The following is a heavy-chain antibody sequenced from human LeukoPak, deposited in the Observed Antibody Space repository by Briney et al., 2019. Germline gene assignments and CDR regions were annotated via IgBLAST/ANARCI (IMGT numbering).Heavy chain of an antibody. J-gene: IGHJ4*02. Sequence: PGGSLRLSCAASGFTFSSYSMNWVRQAPGKGLEWVSSISTNSSYIYYADSVKGRFTISRDNAKNSLYLQMNSLRAEETAVYYCARGVVTTVRHEFFYWGQGTLVTVSS. CDR1: GFTFSSYS. CDR2: ISTNSSYI. CDR3: ARGVVTTVRHEFFY. D-gene: IGHD4-11*01. V-gene: IGHV3-21*01.